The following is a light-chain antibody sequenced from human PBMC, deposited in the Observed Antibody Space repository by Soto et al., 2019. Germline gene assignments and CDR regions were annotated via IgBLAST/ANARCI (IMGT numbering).Light chain of an antibody. CDR3: CSYAGKRPPFV. CDR1: SSDVGSYNL. V-gene: IGLV2-23*01. CDR2: EGS. J-gene: IGLJ2*01. Sequence: QSVLTQPASVSGSPGQSITISCTGTSSDVGSYNLVSWYQQHPGKAPKLMIYEGSKRPSGVSNRFSGSKSGNTASLTISGLPAEDEADYYCCSYAGKRPPFVFGGGTQLTVL.